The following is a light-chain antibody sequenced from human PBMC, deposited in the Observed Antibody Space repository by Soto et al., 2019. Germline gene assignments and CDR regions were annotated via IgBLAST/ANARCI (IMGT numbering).Light chain of an antibody. CDR2: DAS. V-gene: IGKV1-5*01. Sequence: DIQMTQSPSTLSASVGDRVTITCRASQSISSWLAWYQQKPGKAPKLLIYDASSLDSGVPSRFSGSGSGTEFTLTISSLQPDDFETYYCQQYNSYLITFGQGTRLEIK. CDR1: QSISSW. J-gene: IGKJ5*01. CDR3: QQYNSYLIT.